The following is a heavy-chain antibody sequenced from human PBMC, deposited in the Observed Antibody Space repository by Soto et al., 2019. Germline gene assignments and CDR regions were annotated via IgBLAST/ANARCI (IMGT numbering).Heavy chain of an antibody. CDR3: ARAGLEGDGYNLSPEAFHI. V-gene: IGHV1-69*01. J-gene: IGHJ3*02. Sequence: QVQLVQSGAEVKKPGSSVKVSCKASGGSFSSSAISWVRQAPGQGLEWMGGIIPKFDTANYARKFQGGVTITADESTSTAYMELNSLTSQDTAVYFCARAGLEGDGYNLSPEAFHIWGQGTMVTVSS. CDR1: GGSFSSSA. CDR2: IIPKFDTA. D-gene: IGHD5-18*01.